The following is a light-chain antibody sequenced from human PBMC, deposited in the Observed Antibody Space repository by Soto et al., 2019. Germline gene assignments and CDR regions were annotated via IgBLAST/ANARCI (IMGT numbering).Light chain of an antibody. CDR2: GAS. Sequence: EIVSTQSPGTLSLSPGARATLSCRASQSVSTSSLAWYQQKGGQAPRLLIHGASSRATGIPDRFSGSGSGTDFTLTISRLEPEDFAVYYCQQYGSSPRTFGQGTKVEVK. V-gene: IGKV3-20*01. CDR1: QSVSTSS. CDR3: QQYGSSPRT. J-gene: IGKJ1*01.